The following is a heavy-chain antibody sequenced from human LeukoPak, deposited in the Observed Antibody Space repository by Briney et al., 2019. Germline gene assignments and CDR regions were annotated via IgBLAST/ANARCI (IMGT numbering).Heavy chain of an antibody. Sequence: GGSLRLSCAASGFTFSSYEMNWVRQAPGKGLEWVSYISSSGSTIYYADSVKGRFTISRDNAKNSLYLQMNSLRAEDTALYYCARAQYSSGWYNAFDIWGQGTMVTVSS. V-gene: IGHV3-48*03. J-gene: IGHJ3*02. CDR3: ARAQYSSGWYNAFDI. CDR1: GFTFSSYE. CDR2: ISSSGSTI. D-gene: IGHD6-19*01.